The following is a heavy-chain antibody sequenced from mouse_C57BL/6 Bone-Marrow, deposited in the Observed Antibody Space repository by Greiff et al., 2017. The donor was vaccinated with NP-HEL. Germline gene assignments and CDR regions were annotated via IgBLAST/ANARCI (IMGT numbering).Heavy chain of an antibody. CDR3: ARRDGYRWYFDV. D-gene: IGHD2-3*01. V-gene: IGHV5-17*01. CDR1: GFTFSDYG. J-gene: IGHJ1*03. CDR2: ISRGSSTI. Sequence: EVKLMESGGGLVKPGGSLKLSCAASGFTFSDYGMHWVRQAPEKGLEWVAYISRGSSTIYYADTVKGRFTISRDNAKNTLFLQMTSLRSEDTAVYYCARRDGYRWYFDVWGTGTTVTVSS.